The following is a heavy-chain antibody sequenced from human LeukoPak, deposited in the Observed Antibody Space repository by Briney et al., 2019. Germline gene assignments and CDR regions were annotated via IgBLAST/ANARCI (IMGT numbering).Heavy chain of an antibody. CDR2: VSNDGNLK. V-gene: IGHV3-30*18. CDR1: GFTFNTSG. D-gene: IGHD2-8*02. J-gene: IGHJ4*02. CDR3: AKDRGNSGLEY. Sequence: SGGSLRLSCSGSGFTFNTSGMPWVRQAPGKGLEWVALVSNDGNLKSYADSVKGRFTISRDNYKNTIYLQMDSLRVEDTDVYYCAKDRGNSGLEYWGQGTLVTVSS.